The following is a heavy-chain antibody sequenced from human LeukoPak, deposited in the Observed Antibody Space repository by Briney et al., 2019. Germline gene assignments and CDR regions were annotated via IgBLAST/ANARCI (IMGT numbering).Heavy chain of an antibody. Sequence: GASVKVSCKASGYTFSSYDVNWVRQTSGQVLEWMGWVNPLSGYTDYAQKFQGRISMTRDISISTVYMELSSLRSEDTAVYYCARGRGYSDHYFDSWGQGTLVAVSS. J-gene: IGHJ4*02. CDR1: GYTFSSYD. CDR3: ARGRGYSDHYFDS. D-gene: IGHD2-15*01. CDR2: VNPLSGYT. V-gene: IGHV1-8*01.